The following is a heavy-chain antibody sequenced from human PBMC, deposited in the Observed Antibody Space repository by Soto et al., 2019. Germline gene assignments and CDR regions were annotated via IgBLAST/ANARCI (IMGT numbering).Heavy chain of an antibody. J-gene: IGHJ6*02. V-gene: IGHV3-7*05. Sequence: GGSLRLSCAASGFTFSSYWMSWVRQAPGKGLEWVANIKQDGSEKYYVDSVKGRFTISRDNAKNLLYLQMNSLRVEDTAVYYCARETEYYDFWSGYYYYYGMDVWGQGTTVTVSS. CDR1: GFTFSSYW. CDR3: ARETEYYDFWSGYYYYYGMDV. D-gene: IGHD3-3*01. CDR2: IKQDGSEK.